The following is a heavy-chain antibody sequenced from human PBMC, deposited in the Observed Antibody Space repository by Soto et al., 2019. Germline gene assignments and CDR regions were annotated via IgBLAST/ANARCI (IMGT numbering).Heavy chain of an antibody. CDR2: ISYHGSHN. J-gene: IGHJ4*02. D-gene: IGHD3-3*01. Sequence: HVQLVESGGGVIQPGKSLRLSCAASGFTFSSYAMHWVRQAPGKGLEWVAFISYHGSHNYYADSVKGRFTISRDNSKNTLYLQMNSLRSEDTAVYFCAKDRTTIFGVVTYYFDNWGQGTLVTVSS. CDR1: GFTFSSYA. CDR3: AKDRTTIFGVVTYYFDN. V-gene: IGHV3-30*18.